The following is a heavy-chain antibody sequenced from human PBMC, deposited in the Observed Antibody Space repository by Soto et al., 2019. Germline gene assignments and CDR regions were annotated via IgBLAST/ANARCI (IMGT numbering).Heavy chain of an antibody. V-gene: IGHV4-61*01. J-gene: IGHJ4*02. Sequence: SETLSLTCTVSGGSVSSGSYYWSWIRQPPGKGLEWIGYIYYSGSTNYNPSLKSRVTISVDTSKNQFSLKLSSVTAADTAVYYCAREPVVVVPAAMGFDYWGQGTLVTVSS. D-gene: IGHD2-2*01. CDR3: AREPVVVVPAAMGFDY. CDR1: GGSVSSGSYY. CDR2: IYYSGST.